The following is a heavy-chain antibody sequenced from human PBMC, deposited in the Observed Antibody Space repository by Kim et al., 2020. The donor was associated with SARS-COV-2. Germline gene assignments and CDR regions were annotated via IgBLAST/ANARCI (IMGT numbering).Heavy chain of an antibody. CDR3: ATLVGATRVADY. Sequence: YNPSLKSGVTISVDTSKNQFSLKLSSVTAADTAVYYCATLVGATRVADYWGQGTLVTVSS. V-gene: IGHV4-39*01. D-gene: IGHD1-26*01. J-gene: IGHJ4*02.